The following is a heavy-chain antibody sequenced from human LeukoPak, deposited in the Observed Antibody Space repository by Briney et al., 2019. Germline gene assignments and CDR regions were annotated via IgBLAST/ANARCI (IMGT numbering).Heavy chain of an antibody. CDR1: GFTLSSYW. D-gene: IGHD3-3*01. CDR3: ARGDFWSGYYGRFDP. V-gene: IGHV3-7*01. CDR2: IKQDGSEK. Sequence: PGGSLRLSCAASGFTLSSYWMSWVRQAPGKGLEWVANIKQDGSEKYYVDSVKGRFTISRDNAKNSLYLQMNSLRAEDTAVYYCARGDFWSGYYGRFDPWGQGTLVTVSS. J-gene: IGHJ5*02.